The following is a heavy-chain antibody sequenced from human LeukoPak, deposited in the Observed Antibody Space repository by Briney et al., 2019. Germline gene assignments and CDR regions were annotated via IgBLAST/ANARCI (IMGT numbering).Heavy chain of an antibody. D-gene: IGHD3-9*01. J-gene: IGHJ4*02. CDR3: AKVKDYDILSGYSY. CDR1: GGSINSYY. CDR2: ISYSGNT. V-gene: IGHV4-59*01. Sequence: SETLSLTCTVSGGSINSYYWSWIRQPPGKGLEWIGYISYSGNTNYNPSLKSRVTISVDTSKNLFFLKLTSVTAADTAVYYCAKVKDYDILSGYSYWGRGTLVTVSS.